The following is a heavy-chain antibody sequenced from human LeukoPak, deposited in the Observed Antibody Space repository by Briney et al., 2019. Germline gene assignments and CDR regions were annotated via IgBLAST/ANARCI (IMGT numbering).Heavy chain of an antibody. D-gene: IGHD6-13*01. CDR1: GFTFSSYS. CDR3: ARVDSSSFSQN. CDR2: ISSSSNTI. V-gene: IGHV3-48*01. J-gene: IGHJ4*02. Sequence: GGSLRLSCAASGFTFSSYSMNWVRQAPGKGLEWVSYISSSSNTIYYADSVKGRFTISRDNAKNSLYLQMNSLRAEDTAVYYCARVDSSSFSQNWGQGTLVTVSS.